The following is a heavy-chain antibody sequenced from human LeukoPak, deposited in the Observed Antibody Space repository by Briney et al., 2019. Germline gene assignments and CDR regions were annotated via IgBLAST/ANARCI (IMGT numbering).Heavy chain of an antibody. CDR2: IYYSGTT. V-gene: IGHV4-39*01. D-gene: IGHD5-18*01. J-gene: IGHJ4*02. CDR1: GGSVSSSSYY. CDR3: ARHSQYSYGLLYFFDF. Sequence: SETLSLTCIVSGGSVSSSSYYWGWLRQPPGKGLEWIGSIYYSGTTYYNPSLKSRVTISVDTSKNQFSLKLRSVTAADTAVYYCARHSQYSYGLLYFFDFWGQGTLVTVSS.